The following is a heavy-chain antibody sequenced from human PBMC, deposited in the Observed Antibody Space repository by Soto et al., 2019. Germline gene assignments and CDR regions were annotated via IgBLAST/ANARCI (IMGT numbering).Heavy chain of an antibody. D-gene: IGHD3-3*01. V-gene: IGHV1-18*01. J-gene: IGHJ6*02. Sequence: QVQVVQSGDEVKETGASVRVSCKTSGYSFTAYGISWVRQAPGQGLEWMGWISCYNGKTKYAQKVQGRVTMTPETPTSTAYMEVRSLRSDDTAIYYCARDAPPPELRFLEWHNYDYNGMDVWGQGTTVTVSS. CDR3: ARDAPPPELRFLEWHNYDYNGMDV. CDR1: GYSFTAYG. CDR2: ISCYNGKT.